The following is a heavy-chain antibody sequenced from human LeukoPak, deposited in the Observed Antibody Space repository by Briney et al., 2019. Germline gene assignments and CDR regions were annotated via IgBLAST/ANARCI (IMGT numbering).Heavy chain of an antibody. CDR2: IYYRGGT. D-gene: IGHD4-23*01. CDR1: GGSISSDGYY. J-gene: IGHJ4*02. Sequence: SQTLSLTCTVSGGSISSDGYYWSWIRQPPGEGLERIGYIYYRGGTYYNPSLRSRVTISVDTSKNQFSLKLSSVTAADTAVYYCARGGTTVIAPVYWGQGTLVTVSS. V-gene: IGHV4-30-4*01. CDR3: ARGGTTVIAPVY.